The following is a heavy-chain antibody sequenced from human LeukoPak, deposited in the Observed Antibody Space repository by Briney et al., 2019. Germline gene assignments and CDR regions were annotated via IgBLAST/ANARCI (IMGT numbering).Heavy chain of an antibody. V-gene: IGHV3-23*01. J-gene: IGHJ4*02. CDR1: GFTLSSYA. Sequence: PGGSLRLSRAASGFTLSSYAMSWVRQAPGKGLEWVSSISGGHGGTYYADSVKGRFTISRDDSKNTLYLQVNSLRAEDTAVYYCAKGQYASGWNSGNYWGQGTLVTVSS. CDR3: AKGQYASGWNSGNY. CDR2: ISGGHGGT. D-gene: IGHD1/OR15-1a*01.